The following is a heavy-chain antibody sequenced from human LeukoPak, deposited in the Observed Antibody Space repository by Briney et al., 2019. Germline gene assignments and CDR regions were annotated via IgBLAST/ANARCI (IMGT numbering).Heavy chain of an antibody. D-gene: IGHD1-26*01. J-gene: IGHJ4*02. CDR3: ARVASGSSSDFDY. CDR2: IYYSGST. V-gene: IGHV4-59*01. CDR1: GGSITNYY. Sequence: SETLSLTCTVSGGSITNYYWSWIRQPPGKGLEWIGYIYYSGSTNYNPSLKSRVTTSVDTSKNQFSLKLSSATAADTAVYYCARVASGSSSDFDYWGQGTLVTVSS.